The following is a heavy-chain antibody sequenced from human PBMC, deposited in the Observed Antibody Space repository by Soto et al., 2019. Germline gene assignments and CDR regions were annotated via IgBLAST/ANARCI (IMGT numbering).Heavy chain of an antibody. CDR3: ARGSLYYGSGSYYVNLRTCATFDY. J-gene: IGHJ4*02. Sequence: SETLSLTCAVYGGSFSGYYWSWIRQPPGKGLEWIGEINHSGSTNYNPSLKSRVTISVDTSKNQFSLKLSSVTAADTAVYYCARGSLYYGSGSYYVNLRTCATFDYGGQETLVTVSS. V-gene: IGHV4-34*01. D-gene: IGHD3-10*01. CDR1: GGSFSGYY. CDR2: INHSGST.